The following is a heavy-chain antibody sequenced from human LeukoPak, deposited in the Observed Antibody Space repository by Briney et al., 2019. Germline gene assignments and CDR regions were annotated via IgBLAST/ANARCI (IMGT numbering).Heavy chain of an antibody. J-gene: IGHJ4*02. V-gene: IGHV3-33*01. D-gene: IGHD3-10*01. CDR1: GFTFSSYG. Sequence: PGRSLRLSCAASGFTFSSYGMHWVRQAPGKGLEWVAVIWYDGSNKYYADSVKGRFTISRDNSKNTLYLQMNSLTAEDTALYYCVRDGIRDIPGVITIRYDYWGQGTLVTVSS. CDR2: IWYDGSNK. CDR3: VRDGIRDIPGVITIRYDY.